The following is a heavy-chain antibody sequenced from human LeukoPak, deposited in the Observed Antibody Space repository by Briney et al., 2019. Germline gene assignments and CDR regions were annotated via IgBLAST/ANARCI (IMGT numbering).Heavy chain of an antibody. V-gene: IGHV4-59*08. Sequence: SETLSLTCTVSGGSISSYYWSWIRQPPGKGLEWIGYIYYSGSTNYNPSLKSRVTISVDTSKNQFSLKLSSVTAADTAVYYCAIGILPFDYWGQGTLVTVSS. CDR2: IYYSGST. CDR3: AIGILPFDY. D-gene: IGHD2-21*01. CDR1: GGSISSYY. J-gene: IGHJ4*02.